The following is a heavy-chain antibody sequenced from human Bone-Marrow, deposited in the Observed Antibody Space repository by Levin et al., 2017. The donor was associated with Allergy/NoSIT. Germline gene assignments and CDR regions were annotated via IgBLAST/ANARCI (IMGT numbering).Heavy chain of an antibody. V-gene: IGHV3-48*01. CDR3: VRGDDHGDYTTSLY. CDR1: GFTFSSYS. CDR2: ISSSSKSM. J-gene: IGHJ4*02. D-gene: IGHD4-17*01. Sequence: GESLKISCVASGFTFSSYSMNWVRQAPGKGLEWVSYISSSSKSMYYADAVKGRFTISRDSAKSSLFLQMNSLRVEDTAIYYCVRGDDHGDYTTSLYWGQGTLVTVSS.